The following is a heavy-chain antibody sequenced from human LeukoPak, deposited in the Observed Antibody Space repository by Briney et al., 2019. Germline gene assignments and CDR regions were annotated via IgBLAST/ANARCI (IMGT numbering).Heavy chain of an antibody. Sequence: SETLSLTCAVSGASFSGYYWTWIREPPGQGGGWIGEISHNGSTNYNPSLKSRVTISIEKTKKKFSLKLRSVTAADTAVYYCARGVVSSSWYKPLDAFDIWGRGTMVTVSS. J-gene: IGHJ3*02. CDR3: ARGVVSSSWYKPLDAFDI. CDR1: GASFSGYY. CDR2: ISHNGST. D-gene: IGHD6-13*01. V-gene: IGHV4-34*01.